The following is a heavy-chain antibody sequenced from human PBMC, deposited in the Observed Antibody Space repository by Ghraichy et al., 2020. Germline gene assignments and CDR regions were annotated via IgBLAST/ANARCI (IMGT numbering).Heavy chain of an antibody. D-gene: IGHD4-17*01. J-gene: IGHJ3*02. V-gene: IGHV3-23*01. CDR3: AKDYGDYGGEWAFDI. Sequence: GESLNISCAASGFTFSSYAMSWVRQAPGKGLEWVSAISGSGGSTYYADSVKGRFTISRDNSKNTLYLQMNSLRAEDTAVYYCAKDYGDYGGEWAFDIWGQGTMVTVSS. CDR2: ISGSGGST. CDR1: GFTFSSYA.